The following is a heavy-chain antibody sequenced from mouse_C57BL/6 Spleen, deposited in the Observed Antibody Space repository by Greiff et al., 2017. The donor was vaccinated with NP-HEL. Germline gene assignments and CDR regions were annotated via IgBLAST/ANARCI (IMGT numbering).Heavy chain of an antibody. V-gene: IGHV8-8*01. CDR1: GFSLTTFGMG. Sequence: QVTLQVPGPGILQPSQTLSLTCSFSGFSLTTFGMGVGWIRPPSGKGLVWLAHICWDDDKYYNPSLKSRLPIFKDTSKNQVFLKIAHVNTADTATYYCSPATVVAQDWYFDVWGTGTTVTVSS. CDR3: SPATVVAQDWYFDV. CDR2: ICWDDDK. D-gene: IGHD1-1*01. J-gene: IGHJ1*03.